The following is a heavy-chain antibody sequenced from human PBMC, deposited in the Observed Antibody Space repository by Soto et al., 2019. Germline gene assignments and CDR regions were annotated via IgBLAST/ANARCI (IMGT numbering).Heavy chain of an antibody. Sequence: ASVKVSCKASGYTFTCYAMYWVRQAPGQRLEWMGWINAGNGNTKYSQKFQGRVTITRDTSASTAYMELSSLRSEDTAVYYCARDPGYSYGTTRGQGTLVTVSS. CDR3: ARDPGYSYGTT. D-gene: IGHD5-18*01. V-gene: IGHV1-3*01. J-gene: IGHJ4*02. CDR2: INAGNGNT. CDR1: GYTFTCYA.